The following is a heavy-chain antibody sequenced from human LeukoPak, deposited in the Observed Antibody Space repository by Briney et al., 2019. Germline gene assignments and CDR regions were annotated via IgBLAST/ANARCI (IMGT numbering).Heavy chain of an antibody. J-gene: IGHJ6*03. CDR2: ISSSGSTI. V-gene: IGHV3-48*04. D-gene: IGHD3-10*01. CDR3: AGDGSGSYYNLYYYYYMDV. Sequence: GGSLRLSCAASGFTFSSFGMNWVRQAPGKGLEWVSYISSSGSTIYYADSVKGRFTISRDNAKNSLYLQMNSLSAEDTAVYYCAGDGSGSYYNLYYYYYMDVWGKGTTVTISS. CDR1: GFTFSSFG.